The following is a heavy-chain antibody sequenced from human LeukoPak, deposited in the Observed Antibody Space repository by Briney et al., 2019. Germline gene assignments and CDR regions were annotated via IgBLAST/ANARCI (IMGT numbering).Heavy chain of an antibody. J-gene: IGHJ6*03. CDR1: GFTFSRYW. D-gene: IGHD3-3*01. V-gene: IGHV3-74*01. Sequence: GGSLRLSCGASGFTFSRYWIHWVRQDPGNGLAWVSRINGDGRKTNYADFAKGRFIVSRDNVRNTVFLQMNSLRPEDTGVYYCRRDPGHLTIFGRNYMDVWGRGTTVAV. CDR2: INGDGRKT. CDR3: RRDPGHLTIFGRNYMDV.